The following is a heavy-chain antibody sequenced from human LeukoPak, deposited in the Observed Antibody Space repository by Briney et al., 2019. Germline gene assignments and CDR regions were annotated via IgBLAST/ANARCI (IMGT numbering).Heavy chain of an antibody. J-gene: IGHJ3*02. CDR3: ARTPRYGDYVKNAFDI. V-gene: IGHV4-39*07. CDR1: GGSISSSSYY. CDR2: IYYSGST. D-gene: IGHD4-17*01. Sequence: SETLSLTCTVSGGSISSSSYYWGWIRQPPGKGLEWIGSIYYSGSTYYNPSLKSRVTISVDTSKNQFSLKLSSVTAADTAVYYCARTPRYGDYVKNAFDIWGQGTMVTVSS.